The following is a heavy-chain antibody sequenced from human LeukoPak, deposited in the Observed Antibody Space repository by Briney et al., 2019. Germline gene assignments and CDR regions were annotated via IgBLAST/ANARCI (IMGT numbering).Heavy chain of an antibody. J-gene: IGHJ4*02. CDR3: SRSADIVVVPAAPDY. V-gene: IGHV4-61*02. CDR1: GGSISSGSYY. CDR2: IYTSGST. D-gene: IGHD2-2*01. Sequence: SQTLSLTCTVSGGSISSGSYYWSWIRQPAGKGLEWIGSIYTSGSTNYNPSLKSRVTISVDTSKNQFSLKLSSVTAADTAVYYCSRSADIVVVPAAPDYWGQGTLVTVSS.